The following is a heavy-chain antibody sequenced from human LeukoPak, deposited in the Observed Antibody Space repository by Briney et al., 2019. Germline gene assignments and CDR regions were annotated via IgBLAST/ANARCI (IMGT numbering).Heavy chain of an antibody. D-gene: IGHD3-16*02. J-gene: IGHJ3*02. CDR2: ISGSGGST. CDR3: AKHMITFGGVIVMGAFDI. V-gene: IGHV3-23*01. Sequence: GGSLRLSCAASGFTFSSYAMSWVRQAPGKGLEWVSAISGSGGSTYYADSVKGRFTISRDDSKNTLYLQMNSLRAEDTAAYYCAKHMITFGGVIVMGAFDIWGQGTMVTVSS. CDR1: GFTFSSYA.